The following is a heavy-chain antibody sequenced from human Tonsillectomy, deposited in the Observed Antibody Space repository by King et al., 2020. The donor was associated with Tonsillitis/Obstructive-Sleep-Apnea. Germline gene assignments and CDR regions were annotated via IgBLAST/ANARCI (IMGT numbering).Heavy chain of an antibody. Sequence: VQLVQSGGGVVRPGGSLRLSCAASGFTFDDYGMSWVRQAPGKGLEWVSGINWNGGSTGYADSVKGRFTISRDNAKNSLYLQMNSLRAEDTDLYYCARGFGTNYYDSSGYADYFDYWGQGTLVTVSS. D-gene: IGHD3-22*01. CDR3: ARGFGTNYYDSSGYADYFDY. J-gene: IGHJ4*02. CDR1: GFTFDDYG. CDR2: INWNGGST. V-gene: IGHV3-20*04.